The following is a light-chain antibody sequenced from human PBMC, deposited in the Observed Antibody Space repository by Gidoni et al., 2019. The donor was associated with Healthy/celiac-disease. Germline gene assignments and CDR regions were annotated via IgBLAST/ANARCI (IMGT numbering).Light chain of an antibody. CDR2: QDS. Sequence: SYELTQPPSVSVSPGQPASLTCSGDKLGDKYACWYQQKPGQSPVLVIYQDSKRPSGIPERFSGANSGNTATLTISGTQAMDEADYYCQAWDGSTAVVFGGGTKLTVL. CDR1: KLGDKY. J-gene: IGLJ2*01. V-gene: IGLV3-1*01. CDR3: QAWDGSTAVV.